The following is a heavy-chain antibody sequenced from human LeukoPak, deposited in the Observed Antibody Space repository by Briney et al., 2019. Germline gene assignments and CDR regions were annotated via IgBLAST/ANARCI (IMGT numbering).Heavy chain of an antibody. Sequence: GGPLRLSCAGSGFTFDDYAMHWVRQAPGKGLEWVAGISCDSGNIGYADSVKGRFTISRDNARNSLYLQMNSLRAEDTALYYCAKDQRGSSYYYYYGMDVWGQGTTVTVSS. J-gene: IGHJ6*02. CDR1: GFTFDDYA. D-gene: IGHD6-6*01. CDR3: AKDQRGSSYYYYYGMDV. V-gene: IGHV3-9*01. CDR2: ISCDSGNI.